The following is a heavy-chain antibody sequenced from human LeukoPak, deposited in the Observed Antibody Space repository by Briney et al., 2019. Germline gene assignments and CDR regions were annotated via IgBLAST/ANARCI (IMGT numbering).Heavy chain of an antibody. CDR3: ATVDDLEFRYYFDY. CDR1: GGTFSSYA. D-gene: IGHD3-10*01. J-gene: IGHJ4*02. CDR2: IIPIFGTA. Sequence: SVKVSCKASGGTFSSYAISWVRQAPGQGLEWMGRIIPIFGTANYAQKFQGRVTITADKSTSTAYMELSSLRSEDTAVYYCATVDDLEFRYYFDYGGQGTLVTVSS. V-gene: IGHV1-69*06.